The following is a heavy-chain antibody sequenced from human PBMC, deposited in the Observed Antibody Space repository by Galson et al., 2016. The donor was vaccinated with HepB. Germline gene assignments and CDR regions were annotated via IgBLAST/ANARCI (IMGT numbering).Heavy chain of an antibody. CDR2: INGGNDKT. Sequence: SVKVSCKATGYTFTNYAMHWVRQAPGQRPEWLGWINGGNDKTKYSQNFQGRVTITWDTSANTAYMDLSSLRSEGTAVYYCARGLPSATIDYWGQGTLVTVSS. CDR3: ARGLPSATIDY. CDR1: GYTFTNYA. D-gene: IGHD2-2*01. J-gene: IGHJ4*02. V-gene: IGHV1-3*01.